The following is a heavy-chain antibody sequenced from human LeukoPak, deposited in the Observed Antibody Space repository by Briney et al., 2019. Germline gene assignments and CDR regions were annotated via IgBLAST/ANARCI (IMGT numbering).Heavy chain of an antibody. CDR3: ARKGPLRDNIPFMDV. CDR1: GGSFSGYY. V-gene: IGHV4-34*01. J-gene: IGHJ6*03. Sequence: SETLSLTCAVYGGSFSGYYWSWIRQPPGKGLEWIGEINHSGSTNYNPSLESRVTISVDTSKNQFSLKVSSVTAADTAVYYCARKGPLRDNIPFMDVWGKGTTVTVSS. CDR2: INHSGST. D-gene: IGHD4-17*01.